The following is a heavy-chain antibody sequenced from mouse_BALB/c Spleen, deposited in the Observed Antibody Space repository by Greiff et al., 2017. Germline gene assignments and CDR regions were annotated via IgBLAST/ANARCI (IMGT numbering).Heavy chain of an antibody. D-gene: IGHD2-3*01. Sequence: EVKLVESGPGLVKPSQSLSLTCTASGFSITSDYVWNWLRQYPGNKLEWMGYISYSGSTSYNPSLKSRISITRDTSKNQFFLQLNSVTTEDTATYYCARSAFYDGYPLFDYWGQGTTLTVSS. CDR1: GFSITSDYV. CDR3: ARSAFYDGYPLFDY. J-gene: IGHJ2*01. V-gene: IGHV3-2*02. CDR2: ISYSGST.